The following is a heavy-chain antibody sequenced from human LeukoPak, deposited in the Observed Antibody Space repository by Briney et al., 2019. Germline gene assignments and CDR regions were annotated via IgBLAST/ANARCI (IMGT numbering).Heavy chain of an antibody. Sequence: GGSLRLSCAASGFTFSSHWMSWVRQAPGKGLEWVANIKKDGSEKYYVDSVKGRFTISRDNAKTSLYLHMNSLRAEDTAVYYCARHLSGVTGYTYGRGIDYWGQGILVTVSS. CDR2: IKKDGSEK. CDR1: GFTFSSHW. D-gene: IGHD5-18*01. J-gene: IGHJ4*02. CDR3: ARHLSGVTGYTYGRGIDY. V-gene: IGHV3-7*01.